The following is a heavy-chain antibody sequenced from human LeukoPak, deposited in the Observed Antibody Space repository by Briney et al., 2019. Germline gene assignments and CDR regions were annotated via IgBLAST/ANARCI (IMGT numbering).Heavy chain of an antibody. CDR2: IYYSGST. D-gene: IGHD5-18*01. Sequence: PSETLSLTCSVSGGSISNFRYYGGWIRQPPGKGQEWIGNIYYSGSTYYNPSLKSRVTISVDTSKNQFSLKLSSVTAADTAVYYCARAVSPDTAMVLSCAFDIWGQGTMVIVSS. J-gene: IGHJ3*02. CDR1: GGSISNFRYY. V-gene: IGHV4-39*07. CDR3: ARAVSPDTAMVLSCAFDI.